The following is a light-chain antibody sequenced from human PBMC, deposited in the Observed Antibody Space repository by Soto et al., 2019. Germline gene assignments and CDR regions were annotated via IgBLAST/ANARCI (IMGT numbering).Light chain of an antibody. J-gene: IGKJ1*01. CDR3: QQRSNWPRT. CDR1: QSVNNN. CDR2: GAS. Sequence: ETLMTQSPATLSVSPGERATLSCRASQSVNNNLAWYQQKLGQAPRVLIYGASTRATGIPARFTGSGSGTEFILTITSLQSEDSAVYYCQQRSNWPRTFGQGTKVDIK. V-gene: IGKV3-15*01.